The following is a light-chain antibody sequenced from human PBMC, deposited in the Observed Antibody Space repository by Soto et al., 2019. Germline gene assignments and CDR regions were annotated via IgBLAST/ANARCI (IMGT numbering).Light chain of an antibody. CDR2: DAS. CDR1: QTISSW. Sequence: DIQMSPSPPTLCASVGERVTPTRAASQTISSWLAWYQQKPGKAPKLLIYDASSLESGVPSRFSGSGSGTEFTLTISCLQSEDFATYYCQQYYSSPHTFGPGTRVDIK. J-gene: IGKJ3*01. V-gene: IGKV1-5*01. CDR3: QQYYSSPHT.